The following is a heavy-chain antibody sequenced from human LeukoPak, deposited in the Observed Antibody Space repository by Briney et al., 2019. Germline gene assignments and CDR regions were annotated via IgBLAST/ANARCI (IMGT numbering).Heavy chain of an antibody. CDR2: IKPSGGST. CDR3: AKDLALDIVATPGFDY. J-gene: IGHJ4*02. Sequence: GASVKVSCKASGYTFTSYYMHWMRQAPGQGLEWMGIIKPSGGSTGYAQKFQGRVTMTWDTSTSTVYMDLSSLRSEDTAVYYCAKDLALDIVATPGFDYWGQGTLVTVSS. V-gene: IGHV1-46*01. CDR1: GYTFTSYY. D-gene: IGHD5-12*01.